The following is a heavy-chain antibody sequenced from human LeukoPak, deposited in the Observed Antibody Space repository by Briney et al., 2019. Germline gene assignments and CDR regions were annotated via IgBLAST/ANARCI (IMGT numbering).Heavy chain of an antibody. J-gene: IGHJ6*02. Sequence: GGSLRLSCAASGFGFSSFEMNWVRQAPGKGLEWVSYISSSGSTIYYADSVKGRFTISRDNAKNSLYLQMNSLRDEDTAVYYCASHPRYDIYGMDVWGQGTTVTVSS. CDR1: GFGFSSFE. V-gene: IGHV3-48*03. D-gene: IGHD3-9*01. CDR3: ASHPRYDIYGMDV. CDR2: ISSSGSTI.